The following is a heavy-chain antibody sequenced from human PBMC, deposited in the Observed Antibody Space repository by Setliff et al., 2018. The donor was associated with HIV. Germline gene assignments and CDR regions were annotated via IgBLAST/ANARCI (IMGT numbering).Heavy chain of an antibody. D-gene: IGHD2-15*01. CDR3: ARVSYCSGASCLSDY. CDR2: ITRSSDYI. CDR1: GFSFSSYR. J-gene: IGHJ4*02. V-gene: IGHV3-21*04. Sequence: GGSLRLSCAASGFSFSSYRMNWVRQAPGKGLEWVSSITRSSDYIWYADSVRGRFSIFRDNAKNSLYLHMNSLRAEDTAVHFCARVSYCSGASCLSDYWGQGSLVTVSS.